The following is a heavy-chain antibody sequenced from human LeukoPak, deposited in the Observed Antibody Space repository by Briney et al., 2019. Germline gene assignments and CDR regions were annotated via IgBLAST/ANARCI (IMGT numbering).Heavy chain of an antibody. Sequence: GGSLRLSCAASGFSFSTYWMHWVRQAPGKGLEWLSYTRSDSSTKYYADSVKGRFTISRDNAKNSLYLQMNSLRDEDTAIYYCARIAAANTGAFDIWGQGTMVTVSS. CDR3: ARIAAANTGAFDI. V-gene: IGHV3-48*02. D-gene: IGHD6-13*01. CDR2: TRSDSSTK. CDR1: GFSFSTYW. J-gene: IGHJ3*02.